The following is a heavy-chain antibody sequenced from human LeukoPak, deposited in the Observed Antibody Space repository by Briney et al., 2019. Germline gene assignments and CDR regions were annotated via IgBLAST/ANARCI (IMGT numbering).Heavy chain of an antibody. J-gene: IGHJ4*02. CDR1: GFSFSNYA. CDR2: IWNSGRNK. D-gene: IGHD2-15*01. CDR3: ASDLSGGSLNY. V-gene: IGHV3-33*01. Sequence: GGSLRLSCEASGFSFSNYAMHWVRQAPGKGLEWVAVIWNSGRNKYYADSVKGRFTISRDNSKDTMYLQMNNLRAEHTSVYYCASDLSGGSLNYWGQGTLVTVAS.